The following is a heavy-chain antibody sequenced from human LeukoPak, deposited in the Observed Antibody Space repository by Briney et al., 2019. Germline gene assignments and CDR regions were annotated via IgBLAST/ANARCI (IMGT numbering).Heavy chain of an antibody. CDR1: EYTLTELS. J-gene: IGHJ4*02. Sequence: ASVKVSCKVSEYTLTELSMHWVRQAPGEGLEWMGGFDPKDGRTIYAQKFQGRVTMTEDTSTDTAYMELSSLTSEDTAVYYCAASLIAVPGTTRFRRTSNFDYWGQGALVTVSS. CDR3: AASLIAVPGTTRFRRTSNFDY. V-gene: IGHV1-24*01. CDR2: FDPKDGRT. D-gene: IGHD6-19*01.